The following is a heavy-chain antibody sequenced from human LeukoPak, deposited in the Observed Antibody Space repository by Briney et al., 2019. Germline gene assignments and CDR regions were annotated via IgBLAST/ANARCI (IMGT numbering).Heavy chain of an antibody. J-gene: IGHJ5*02. D-gene: IGHD3-9*01. CDR2: INHNGGT. CDR1: EFSVGRNY. CDR3: ARARQNPYFEERRRGNWFDP. V-gene: IGHV4-34*01. Sequence: GSLSLSCAASEFSVGRNYMTWIRQPPGKGLEWIGDINHNGGTNYNPSLKSRVTISVDTSKNQFSLRLSSVTAADTAVYYCARARQNPYFEERRRGNWFDPWGQGTLVTVSS.